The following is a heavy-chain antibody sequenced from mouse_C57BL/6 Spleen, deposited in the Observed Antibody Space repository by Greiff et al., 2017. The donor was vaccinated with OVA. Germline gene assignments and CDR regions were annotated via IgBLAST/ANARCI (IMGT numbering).Heavy chain of an antibody. CDR1: GYTFTDYY. CDR2: IYPGSGNT. Sequence: VQLQQSGAELVRPGASVKLSCKASGYTFTDYYINWVKQRPGQGLEWIARIYPGSGNTYYNEKFKGKATLTAEKSSSTAYMQLSSLTSEDSAVYFCARSNWEETWFAYWGQGTLVTVSA. J-gene: IGHJ3*01. V-gene: IGHV1-76*01. CDR3: ARSNWEETWFAY. D-gene: IGHD4-1*01.